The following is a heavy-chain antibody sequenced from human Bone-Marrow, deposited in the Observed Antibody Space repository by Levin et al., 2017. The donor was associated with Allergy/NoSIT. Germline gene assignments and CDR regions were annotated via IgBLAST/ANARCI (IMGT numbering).Heavy chain of an antibody. CDR1: GVPFANYY. Sequence: PSETLSLTCAVSGVPFANYYWIWIRQSPGKRLEWIAYLQSSRYIKSNPSLEGRVTMSADTSKSQVSLRLSSVTAADTAVYYCAGAYCGGDCYLRDYFYYGIDVWGQGTTVTVSS. CDR3: AGAYCGGDCYLRDYFYYGIDV. V-gene: IGHV4-59*01. CDR2: LQSSRYI. J-gene: IGHJ6*02. D-gene: IGHD2-21*02.